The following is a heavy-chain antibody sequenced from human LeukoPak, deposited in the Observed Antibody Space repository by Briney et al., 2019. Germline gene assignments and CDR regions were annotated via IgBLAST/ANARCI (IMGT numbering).Heavy chain of an antibody. J-gene: IGHJ4*02. CDR1: GVSISRFF. V-gene: IGHV4-59*01. CDR2: VHSSGST. D-gene: IGHD3-9*01. Sequence: SETLSLTCTVSGVSISRFFWRWIRQPPGKGLEWVGYVHSSGSTKYNPSLKSRLIISVDMSKNQFSLKLRSVSVADTAVYYCARLAPGNYDILTGDPKVVFDYWGQGALVTVSS. CDR3: ARLAPGNYDILTGDPKVVFDY.